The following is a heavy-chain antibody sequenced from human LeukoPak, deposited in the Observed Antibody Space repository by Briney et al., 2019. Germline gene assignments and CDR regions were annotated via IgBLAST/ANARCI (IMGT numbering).Heavy chain of an antibody. Sequence: PGGSLRPSCAASGFTFSAYGMHWVRQAPGKGPGWVAVISYDGNNKYYADSVKGRFTISRDNSQNTVYLHLNGLRAEDTAVYYCARGRGSNWYYMYWGQGTLVTVSS. J-gene: IGHJ4*02. CDR3: ARGRGSNWYYMY. CDR2: ISYDGNNK. D-gene: IGHD6-13*01. V-gene: IGHV3-30*01. CDR1: GFTFSAYG.